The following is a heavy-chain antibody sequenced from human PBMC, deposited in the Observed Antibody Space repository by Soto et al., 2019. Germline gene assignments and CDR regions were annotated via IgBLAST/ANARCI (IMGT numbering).Heavy chain of an antibody. J-gene: IGHJ5*01. CDR1: GFTFNSYA. CDR2: IPYSGGST. D-gene: IGHD1-26*01. CDR3: AKDLPGELLPTGFDS. V-gene: IGHV3-23*01. Sequence: PGGSLRLSCAASGFTFNSYAMTWVRQAPGKGLEWVSSIPYSGGSTYYADSVKGRFTISRDNSKNTLYLQMNSLRAEDTALYYCAKDLPGELLPTGFDSWGQGTLVTVSS.